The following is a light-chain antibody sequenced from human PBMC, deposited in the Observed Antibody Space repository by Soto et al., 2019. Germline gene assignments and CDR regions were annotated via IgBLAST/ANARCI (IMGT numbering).Light chain of an antibody. V-gene: IGLV2-14*01. Sequence: QSALTQPRSVSGSPGQSVTISCTGTSSDVGGYNYVSWYQHHPGKAPKLMIYEVSNRPSGLSNRFSGSKSGNTASLTISGLQAEDEADYYCSSYTSSSTLVFGTGTKVTVL. CDR1: SSDVGGYNY. J-gene: IGLJ1*01. CDR3: SSYTSSSTLV. CDR2: EVS.